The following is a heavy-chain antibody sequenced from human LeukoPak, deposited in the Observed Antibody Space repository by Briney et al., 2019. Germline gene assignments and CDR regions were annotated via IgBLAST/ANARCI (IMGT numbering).Heavy chain of an antibody. V-gene: IGHV4-34*01. Sequence: SETLSLTCAVYGGSFSGYYWSWIRQPPGKGLEWIGEINRSGSTNYNPSLKSRVTISVDTSKNQFSLKLSSVTAADTAVYYCARLPGVWGSYRYTASYYFDYWGQGTLVTVSS. CDR3: ARLPGVWGSYRYTASYYFDY. J-gene: IGHJ4*02. D-gene: IGHD3-16*02. CDR2: INRSGST. CDR1: GGSFSGYY.